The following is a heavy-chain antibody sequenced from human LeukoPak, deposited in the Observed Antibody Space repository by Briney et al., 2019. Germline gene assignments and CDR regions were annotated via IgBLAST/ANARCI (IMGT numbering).Heavy chain of an antibody. CDR2: ISGSGGST. Sequence: GGSLRLSCAASGFTFNNYAMNWVRQAPGKGLEWVSTISGSGGSTYYADSVKGRFTISRDNSKNSLYLQMNSLRTEDTALYYCAKDIRQYSTDYFDYWGQGTLVTVSS. CDR3: AKDIRQYSTDYFDY. CDR1: GFTFNNYA. J-gene: IGHJ4*02. D-gene: IGHD6-6*01. V-gene: IGHV3-43*02.